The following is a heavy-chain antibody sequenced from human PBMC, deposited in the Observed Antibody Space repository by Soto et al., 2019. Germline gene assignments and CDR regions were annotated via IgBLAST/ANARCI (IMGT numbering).Heavy chain of an antibody. Sequence: QVHLQESGPGLLKASETLSLRCVVSGGSISSGGYFWSWIRQPPGKGLEYIGFISDTGATYYNPSLRRPPSNTADNSKDPFSVGAPPVPAADNATSYCAGSPAPPSTGGYLSHWGPGTLVTVSS. CDR2: ISDTGAT. J-gene: IGHJ4*02. CDR1: GGSISSGGYF. V-gene: IGHV4-31*11. D-gene: IGHD3-10*01. CDR3: AGSPAPPSTGGYLSH.